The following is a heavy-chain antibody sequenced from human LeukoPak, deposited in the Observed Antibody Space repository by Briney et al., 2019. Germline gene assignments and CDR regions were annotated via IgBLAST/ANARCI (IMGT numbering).Heavy chain of an antibody. CDR1: GYTLTELS. J-gene: IGHJ6*02. CDR3: ATGEWEPSQRGNGMDV. CDR2: FDPEDGET. Sequence: GASVTVSCKVSGYTLTELSMHWVRQAPGKGLEWMGGFDPEDGETIYAQKFQGRVTMTEDTSTDTAYMELSSLRSEDTAVYYCATGEWEPSQRGNGMDVWGQGTTVTVSS. V-gene: IGHV1-24*01. D-gene: IGHD1-26*01.